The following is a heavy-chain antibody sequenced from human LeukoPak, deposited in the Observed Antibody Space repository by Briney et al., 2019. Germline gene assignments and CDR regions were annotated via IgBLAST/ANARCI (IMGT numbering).Heavy chain of an antibody. CDR3: ARGYSSSYRIDY. D-gene: IGHD6-13*01. Sequence: EASVTVSFKASGYTFTSYYMHWVRQAPGQGLEWMGIINPSGVSTSGAQRFQGRVTMTRDMSTSTVYMELSSLRSEDTAVYYCARGYSSSYRIDYWGQGTLITVSS. CDR2: INPSGVST. V-gene: IGHV1-46*01. CDR1: GYTFTSYY. J-gene: IGHJ4*02.